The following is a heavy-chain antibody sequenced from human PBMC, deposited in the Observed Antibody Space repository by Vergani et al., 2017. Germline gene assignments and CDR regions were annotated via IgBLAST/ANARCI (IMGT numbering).Heavy chain of an antibody. CDR1: GGSISSYY. V-gene: IGHV4-59*01. CDR3: ARWFGP. J-gene: IGHJ5*02. CDR2: IYYIGST. Sequence: QVQLQESGPGLVKPSETLSLTCTVSGGSISSYYGCWIRQPPGQGLEWIGYIYYIGSTNYNPSPKSRVTISVDTSKNHFSLKLISVTAADTAVYYCARWFGPWGQGTLVTVSS.